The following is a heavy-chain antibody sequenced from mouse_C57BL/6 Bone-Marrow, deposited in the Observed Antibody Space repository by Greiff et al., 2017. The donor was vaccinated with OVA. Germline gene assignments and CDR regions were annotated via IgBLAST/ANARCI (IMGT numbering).Heavy chain of an antibody. D-gene: IGHD2-1*01. Sequence: EVQVVESGGDLVKPGGSLKLSCAASGFTFSSYGMSWVRQTPDKRLEWVATISRGGSYTYYPDSVKGRFTISRDNAKNTLYLQMSSLKSEDTAMYYCARHGNYAFAYWGQGTLVTVSA. J-gene: IGHJ3*01. V-gene: IGHV5-6*01. CDR3: ARHGNYAFAY. CDR1: GFTFSSYG. CDR2: ISRGGSYT.